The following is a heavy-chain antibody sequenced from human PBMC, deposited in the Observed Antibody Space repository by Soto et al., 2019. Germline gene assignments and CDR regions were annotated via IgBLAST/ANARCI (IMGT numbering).Heavy chain of an antibody. CDR2: IYPGDSDT. Sequence: GESLKISCKGSGYSFTSYWIGWVRQMPGKGLEWMGIIYPGDSDTRYSPSFQGQVTISADKSISTAYLQWSSLKASDTAMYYCARHASGDHVWRSYRYRGSDAFDIWGQGTMVTVSS. V-gene: IGHV5-51*01. CDR3: ARHASGDHVWRSYRYRGSDAFDI. D-gene: IGHD3-16*02. CDR1: GYSFTSYW. J-gene: IGHJ3*02.